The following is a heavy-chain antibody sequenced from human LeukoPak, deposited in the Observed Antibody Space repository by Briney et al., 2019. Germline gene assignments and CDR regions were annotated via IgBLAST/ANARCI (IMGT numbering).Heavy chain of an antibody. CDR2: ISYDGSNK. D-gene: IGHD2-8*01. Sequence: GRSLRLSCAASGFTFSSYGMHWVRQAPGEGLEWVAVISYDGSNKYYADSVKGRFTISRDNSKNTLYLQMNSLRAEDTAVYYCARDSRMAGGLDYWGQGTLVTVSS. J-gene: IGHJ4*02. CDR1: GFTFSSYG. CDR3: ARDSRMAGGLDY. V-gene: IGHV3-30*03.